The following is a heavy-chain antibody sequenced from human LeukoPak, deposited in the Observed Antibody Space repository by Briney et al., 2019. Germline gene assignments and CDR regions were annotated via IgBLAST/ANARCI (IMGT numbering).Heavy chain of an antibody. D-gene: IGHD3-22*01. CDR3: AWDSSGYYYGAFDI. V-gene: IGHV3-30*03. Sequence: GRSLRLSCAASGFTFSSYGMHWVRQAPGKERECLGVISYDGSNKYYADSVKGRFTISRDNSKNTLYLQMNSLRAEDTAVYYCAWDSSGYYYGAFDIWGQGTMVTVSS. CDR2: ISYDGSNK. J-gene: IGHJ3*02. CDR1: GFTFSSYG.